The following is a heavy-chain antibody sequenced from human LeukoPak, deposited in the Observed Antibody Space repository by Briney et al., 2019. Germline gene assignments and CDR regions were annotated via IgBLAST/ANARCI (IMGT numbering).Heavy chain of an antibody. Sequence: GASVKVSCKASGYTFTGYYLHWVRQAPGQGLEWMGWINSDSVVTDSAQKFQGRVTMTTDTSINTAYMELSSLRSDDTAVYYCARGGSDSDNHFDYWGQGTLVTVSS. J-gene: IGHJ4*02. V-gene: IGHV1-2*02. D-gene: IGHD3-16*01. CDR1: GYTFTGYY. CDR3: ARGGSDSDNHFDY. CDR2: INSDSVVT.